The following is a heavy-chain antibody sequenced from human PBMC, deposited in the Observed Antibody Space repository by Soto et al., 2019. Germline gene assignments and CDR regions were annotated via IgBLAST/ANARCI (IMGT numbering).Heavy chain of an antibody. CDR1: GFTFSSYA. D-gene: IGHD3-22*01. V-gene: IGHV3-23*01. CDR3: AKDWYYYDSSGYYYVFDY. Sequence: EVQLLESGGGLVQPGGSLRLSCAASGFTFSSYAMSWVRQAPGKGLEWVSAISGSGGSTYYADSVKGRFTISRDNSKNALYLQMNSLRAEDTAVYYCAKDWYYYDSSGYYYVFDYWGQGTLVTVSS. J-gene: IGHJ4*02. CDR2: ISGSGGST.